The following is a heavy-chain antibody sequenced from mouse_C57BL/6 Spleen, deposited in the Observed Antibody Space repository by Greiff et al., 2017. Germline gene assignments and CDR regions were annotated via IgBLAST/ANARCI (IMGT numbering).Heavy chain of an antibody. Sequence: VQLKESGPGLVQPSQSLSITCTVSGFSLTSYGVHWVRQSPGKGLEWLGVIWSGGSTDYNAAFISRLSISKDNSKSQVFFKMNSLQADDTAIYYCASHYAMDYWGQGTSVTVSS. CDR3: ASHYAMDY. CDR2: IWSGGST. J-gene: IGHJ4*01. CDR1: GFSLTSYG. V-gene: IGHV2-2*01.